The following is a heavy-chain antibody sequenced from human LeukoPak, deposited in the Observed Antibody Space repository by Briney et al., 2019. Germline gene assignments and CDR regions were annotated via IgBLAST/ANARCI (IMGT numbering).Heavy chain of an antibody. CDR2: FFYTGNT. CDR3: ARNKRSYYYYMDV. D-gene: IGHD1/OR15-1a*01. V-gene: IGHV4-30-4*07. CDR1: GGSISSGSYS. J-gene: IGHJ6*03. Sequence: SETLSLTCAVSGGSISSGSYSWGWIRQPPGKGLEWIGYFFYTGNTYYNASLKSRVTISVDTSKNQFSLKLSSVTAADTAVYYCARNKRSYYYYMDVWGKGTTVTISS.